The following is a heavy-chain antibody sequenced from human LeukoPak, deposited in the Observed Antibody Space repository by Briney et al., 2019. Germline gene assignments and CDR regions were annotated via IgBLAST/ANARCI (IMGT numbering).Heavy chain of an antibody. J-gene: IGHJ5*02. CDR3: ARAELELPSKLWFDP. D-gene: IGHD1-7*01. V-gene: IGHV4-31*03. CDR1: GGSISSGGYY. CDR2: IYYSGST. Sequence: PSQTLSLTCTVSGGSISSGGYYWSWIRQHPGKGLEWVGYIYYSGSTYYNPSLKSRVTISVDTSKNQFSLKLSSVTAADTAVYYCARAELELPSKLWFDPWGQGTLVTVSS.